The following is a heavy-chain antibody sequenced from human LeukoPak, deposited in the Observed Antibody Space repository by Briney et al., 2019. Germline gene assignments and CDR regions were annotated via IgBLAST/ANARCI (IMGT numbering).Heavy chain of an antibody. CDR2: VKHDGSEK. J-gene: IGHJ6*02. CDR3: ARDGVMRIFGVVIDYYYYGMDV. D-gene: IGHD3-3*01. Sequence: GGSLRLSCAVSGLTFSTYWMSWVRQAPGQGLEWVANVKHDGSEKYYVDSVKGRFTISRDNAKNSLYLQMNSLRAEDTAVYYCARDGVMRIFGVVIDYYYYGMDVWGQGTTVTVSS. V-gene: IGHV3-7*03. CDR1: GLTFSTYW.